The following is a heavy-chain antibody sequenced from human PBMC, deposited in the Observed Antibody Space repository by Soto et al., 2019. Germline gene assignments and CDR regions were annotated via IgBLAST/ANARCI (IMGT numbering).Heavy chain of an antibody. CDR3: AREPDILTAYRGYYFDY. D-gene: IGHD3-9*01. CDR1: GYTFTSYY. V-gene: IGHV1-46*03. CDR2: INPSGGST. J-gene: IGHJ4*02. Sequence: ASVKVSCKASGYTFTSYYMHWVRQAPGQGLEWMGIINPSGGSTSYAQEFQGRVTMTRDTSTSTVYMELSSLRSEDTAVYYCAREPDILTAYRGYYFDYWGQGTLVTVSS.